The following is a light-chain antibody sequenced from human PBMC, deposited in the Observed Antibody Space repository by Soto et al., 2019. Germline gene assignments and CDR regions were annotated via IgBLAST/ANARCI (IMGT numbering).Light chain of an antibody. CDR1: SSNIGAGYD. CDR3: QSYDSSLSGYVV. CDR2: GNS. J-gene: IGLJ2*01. Sequence: QSVLTQPPSVSGAPGQRVTISCTGSSSNIGAGYDVHWYQQLPGTAPKLLIYGNSNRPSGVPDRFSGSKYGTSASLAITGLQAEDESDYSCQSYDSSLSGYVVFGGGTQLTVL. V-gene: IGLV1-40*01.